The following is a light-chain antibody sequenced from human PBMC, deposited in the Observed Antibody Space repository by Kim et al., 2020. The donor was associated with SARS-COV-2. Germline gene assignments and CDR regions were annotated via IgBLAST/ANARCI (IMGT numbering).Light chain of an antibody. V-gene: IGLV3-1*01. Sequence: SVSPGQTASITCSGDKLGDKYACWYQQKPGQSPVLVIYQDTKRPSGIPARFSGSNSGNTATLTISGTQAMDEADYYCQAWDSSTYVFGTGTKVTVL. CDR1: KLGDKY. J-gene: IGLJ1*01. CDR3: QAWDSSTYV. CDR2: QDT.